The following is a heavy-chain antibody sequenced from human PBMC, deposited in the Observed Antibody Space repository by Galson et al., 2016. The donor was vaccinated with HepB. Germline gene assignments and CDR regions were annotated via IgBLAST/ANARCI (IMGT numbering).Heavy chain of an antibody. CDR1: GFTFGDYA. CDR2: ISGSGIDA. J-gene: IGHJ4*02. V-gene: IGHV3-23*01. Sequence: SLRLSCAASGFTFGDYALSWFRQAPGKGLEWVAGISGSGIDADYTDSVRGRFFISRDNSRTTLFLQMNSLTVEDTAVYYCAFSRGGMAISYLNCWGRGTLVTVST. CDR3: AFSRGGMAISYLNC. D-gene: IGHD5-24*01.